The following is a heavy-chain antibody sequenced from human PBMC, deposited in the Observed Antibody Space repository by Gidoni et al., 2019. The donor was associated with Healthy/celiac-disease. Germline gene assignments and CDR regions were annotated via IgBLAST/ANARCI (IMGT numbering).Heavy chain of an antibody. Sequence: EVQLVESGGGLVKPGGSLRLSCAASGFTFSSYSMNWVRQATGKGLEWVSSISSSSSYIYYADSVKGRFTISRDNAKNSLYLQMNSLRAEDTAVYYCARDRRTVTTSLHFQHWGQGTLVTVSS. CDR1: GFTFSSYS. CDR2: ISSSSSYI. D-gene: IGHD4-17*01. J-gene: IGHJ1*01. CDR3: ARDRRTVTTSLHFQH. V-gene: IGHV3-21*01.